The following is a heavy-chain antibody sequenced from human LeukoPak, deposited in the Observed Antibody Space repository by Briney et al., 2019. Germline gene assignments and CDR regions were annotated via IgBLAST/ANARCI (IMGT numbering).Heavy chain of an antibody. Sequence: ASVKVSCKASGYTFSTYYMHWVRQAPGQGLEWMGVIDPSGGSTNYARKFQGRVTMTSDTSTSTVYMELCSLRSEDTAVYYCARGFCSGGSCYSYDYWGQGTLVTVSS. D-gene: IGHD2-15*01. CDR1: GYTFSTYY. V-gene: IGHV1-46*01. CDR3: ARGFCSGGSCYSYDY. CDR2: IDPSGGST. J-gene: IGHJ4*02.